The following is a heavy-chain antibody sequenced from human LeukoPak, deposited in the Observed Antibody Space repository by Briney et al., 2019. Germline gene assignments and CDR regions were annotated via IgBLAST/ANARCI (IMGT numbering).Heavy chain of an antibody. CDR2: IIPIFGTA. D-gene: IGHD3-10*01. V-gene: IGHV1-69*05. Sequence: SVKVSCKASGYTFTGYYMHWVRQAPGQGLEWMGGIIPIFGTANYAQKFQGRVTITRDTSASTAYMELSSLRSEDMAVYYCARARTMVRGVDYFDYWGQGTLVTVSS. CDR3: ARARTMVRGVDYFDY. J-gene: IGHJ4*02. CDR1: GYTFTGYY.